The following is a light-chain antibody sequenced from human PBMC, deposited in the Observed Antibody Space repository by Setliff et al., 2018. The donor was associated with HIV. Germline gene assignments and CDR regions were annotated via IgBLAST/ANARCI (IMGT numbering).Light chain of an antibody. V-gene: IGLV2-14*03. Sequence: QSALTQPASVSGSPGQSITISCTGTSSDVGAYNYDSWYQQHPGKAPKLMIYDVSHWPSGVSNRFSGSKSGNTASLTISGLQAEDEADYYCSSYTSSSTVVFGGGTKVTVL. CDR2: DVS. J-gene: IGLJ2*01. CDR3: SSYTSSSTVV. CDR1: SSDVGAYNY.